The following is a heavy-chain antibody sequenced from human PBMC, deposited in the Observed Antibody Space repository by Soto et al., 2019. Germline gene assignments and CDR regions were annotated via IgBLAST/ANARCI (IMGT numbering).Heavy chain of an antibody. CDR1: GYSFTDYH. J-gene: IGHJ6*02. V-gene: IGHV1-2*04. Sequence: ASVKVSCKASGYSFTDYHIHWVRQAPGQGLEWLGRTNPKSGSTSTAQKFQGWVTMTTDTSISTASMELTRLTSDDTAIYYCARGDSTDCSNGVCSFFYNHDMDVWGQGTTVTVSS. D-gene: IGHD2-8*01. CDR3: ARGDSTDCSNGVCSFFYNHDMDV. CDR2: TNPKSGST.